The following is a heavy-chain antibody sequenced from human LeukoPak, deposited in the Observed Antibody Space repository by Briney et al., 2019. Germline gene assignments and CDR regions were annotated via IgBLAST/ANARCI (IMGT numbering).Heavy chain of an antibody. CDR1: GFTFSSYG. CDR2: IWYDGSNK. V-gene: IGHV3-33*01. Sequence: TGGSLSLSCAASGFTFSSYGMHWVRQAPGKGLEWVAVIWYDGSNKYYADSVKGRFTISRDNSKNTLYVQMNSLRAEDTAVYYCARAYYYDSSGYYFPPDYWGEGALVTVSS. J-gene: IGHJ4*02. CDR3: ARAYYYDSSGYYFPPDY. D-gene: IGHD3-22*01.